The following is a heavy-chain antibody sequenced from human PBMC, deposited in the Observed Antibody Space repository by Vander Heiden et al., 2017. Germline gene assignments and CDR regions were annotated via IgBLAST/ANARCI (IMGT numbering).Heavy chain of an antibody. Sequence: EVQLVESAVGLVQPGGSLRLSCADSVFTFSDYDMHWVRQATGKGLEWVSSIGTAVDTYYPGSVKGRFTISRENAKNSLYLQMNSLRDGDTAVYYCARGSGFSLWGQGTLVTVSS. V-gene: IGHV3-13*01. CDR3: ARGSGFSL. D-gene: IGHD1-26*01. CDR1: VFTFSDYD. J-gene: IGHJ4*02. CDR2: IGTAVDT.